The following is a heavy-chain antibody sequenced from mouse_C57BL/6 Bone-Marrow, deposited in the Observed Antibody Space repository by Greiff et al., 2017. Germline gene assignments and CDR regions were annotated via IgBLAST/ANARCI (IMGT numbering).Heavy chain of an antibody. Sequence: EVKVVESGPELVKPGASVKIPCKASGYTFTDYNMDWVKQSHGKSLEWIGDINPNNGGTIYNQKFKGKATLTVDKSSSTAYMELRSLTSEDTAVYYCARDDYGPFAYWGQGTLVTVSA. CDR1: GYTFTDYN. J-gene: IGHJ3*01. CDR2: INPNNGGT. CDR3: ARDDYGPFAY. V-gene: IGHV1-18*01. D-gene: IGHD2-4*01.